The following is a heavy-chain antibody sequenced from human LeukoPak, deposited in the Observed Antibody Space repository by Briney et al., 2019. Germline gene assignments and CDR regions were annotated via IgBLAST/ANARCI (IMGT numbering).Heavy chain of an antibody. CDR1: GGSISSSSYY. Sequence: SETLSLTCTVSGGSISSSSYYWGWIRQPPGKGLEWIGSIYYSGTTHYTPSLKSRVTISVDTSKNQFSLKLRSVTAADTAVYYCARLGYCSSTSCHYWYFDVWGRGTLVTVSS. D-gene: IGHD2-2*03. V-gene: IGHV4-39*01. CDR2: IYYSGTT. J-gene: IGHJ2*01. CDR3: ARLGYCSSTSCHYWYFDV.